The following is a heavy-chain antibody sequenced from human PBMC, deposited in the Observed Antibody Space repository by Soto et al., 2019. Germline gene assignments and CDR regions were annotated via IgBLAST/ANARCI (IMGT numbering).Heavy chain of an antibody. CDR1: GFIFTKAW. CDR2: IKSKTDGGRI. J-gene: IGHJ4*02. V-gene: IGHV3-15*07. Sequence: EEQLVESGGGLIKPGGSLRLSCAASGFIFTKAWMNWVRQAPGEGLEWVGRIKSKTDGGRIDYGAPVKGRFTISRDDSKNTLYLQMNSLKMEDTAVYYCTADSRQIVGGVWFDYWGQGALVTVSS. CDR3: TADSRQIVGGVWFDY. D-gene: IGHD6-6*01.